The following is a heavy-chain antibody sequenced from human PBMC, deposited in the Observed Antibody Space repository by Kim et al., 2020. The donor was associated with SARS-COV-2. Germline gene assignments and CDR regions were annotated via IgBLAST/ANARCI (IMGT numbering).Heavy chain of an antibody. J-gene: IGHJ4*02. D-gene: IGHD6-19*01. CDR3: AKDHPSSGWPTFDS. CDR1: GFTFSRRA. Sequence: GGFLRLSCAASGFTFSRRAMSWVRQVPGKGLEWIASVNNNNNPYYADSVKGRFTVSRDITKDTLYLQMNSLRADDTALYYCAKDHPSSGWPTFDSWVQGTLVAVSS. CDR2: VNNNNNP. V-gene: IGHV3-23*05.